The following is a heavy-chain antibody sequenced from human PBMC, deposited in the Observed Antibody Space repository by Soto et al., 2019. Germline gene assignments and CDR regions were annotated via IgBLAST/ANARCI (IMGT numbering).Heavy chain of an antibody. J-gene: IGHJ4*02. D-gene: IGHD3-16*01. CDR3: ARRKGGYDLFDY. V-gene: IGHV4-30-4*01. CDR1: GGFISSGDYY. Sequence: LSPTVSGGFISSGDYYWAWIRQPPGMVVGWLWYIYHRRSTYYNPSLKSRVTISVDTSKNQFSLKLSSVTAADTAVYYCARRKGGYDLFDYWGQGTLVT. CDR2: IYHRRST.